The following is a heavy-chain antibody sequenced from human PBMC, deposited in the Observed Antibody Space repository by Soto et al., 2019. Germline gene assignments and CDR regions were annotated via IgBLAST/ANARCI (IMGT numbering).Heavy chain of an antibody. Sequence: ASVKVSCKVSGYTLTELSMHWVRQAPGKGLEWMGGFDPEDGETIYAQKFQGRVTMTEGTSTDTAYMELSSLRSEDTAVYYCATPYCSSTSCYAQKTPLKSYFDYWGQGTLVTVPQ. CDR2: FDPEDGET. CDR1: GYTLTELS. CDR3: ATPYCSSTSCYAQKTPLKSYFDY. D-gene: IGHD2-2*01. V-gene: IGHV1-24*01. J-gene: IGHJ4*02.